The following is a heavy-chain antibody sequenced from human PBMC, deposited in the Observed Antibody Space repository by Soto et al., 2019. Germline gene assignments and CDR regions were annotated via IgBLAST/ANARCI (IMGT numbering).Heavy chain of an antibody. Sequence: QVQLVESGGGLVKPGGSLRLFCAASGFTFSDYYMSWIRQAPGKGLEWVSYISSSGSTIYYADSVKGRFTISRDNAKNSLYLQMNSLRAEDTAVYYCAIRSVFLEWLRGNAFDIWGQGTMVTVSS. CDR3: AIRSVFLEWLRGNAFDI. D-gene: IGHD3-3*01. CDR1: GFTFSDYY. J-gene: IGHJ3*02. CDR2: ISSSGSTI. V-gene: IGHV3-11*01.